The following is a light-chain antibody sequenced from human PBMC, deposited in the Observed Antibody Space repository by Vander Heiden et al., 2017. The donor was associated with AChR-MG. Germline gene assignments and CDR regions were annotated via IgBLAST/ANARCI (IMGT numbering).Light chain of an antibody. CDR1: SSDVGGYNY. CDR2: DDS. CDR3: CSYAGSYTLEV. Sequence: QPALTPPRPVSGSPGQSVTISCTGTSSDVGGYNYVAWYQQHPGKAPKLMIYDDSKRPSGVPDRFSGAKSGNTASLTISGLQAEDEADYYCCSYAGSYTLEVFGGGTKLTVL. V-gene: IGLV2-11*01. J-gene: IGLJ2*01.